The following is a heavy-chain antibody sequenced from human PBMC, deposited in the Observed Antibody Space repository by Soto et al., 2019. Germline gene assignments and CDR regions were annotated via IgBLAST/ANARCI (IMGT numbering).Heavy chain of an antibody. J-gene: IGHJ5*02. CDR3: ATIFGVVMAPPLEMREGGWFDP. Sequence: ASVKVSCKASGGTFSSYTISWVRQAPGQGLEWMGRIIPILGIANYAQKFQGRVTITADKSTSTAYMELSSLRSEDTAVYYCATIFGVVMAPPLEMREGGWFDPWGQGTLVTVSS. CDR2: IIPILGIA. D-gene: IGHD3-3*01. V-gene: IGHV1-69*02. CDR1: GGTFSSYT.